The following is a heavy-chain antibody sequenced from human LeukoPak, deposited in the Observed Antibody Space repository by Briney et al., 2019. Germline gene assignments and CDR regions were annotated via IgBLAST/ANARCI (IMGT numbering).Heavy chain of an antibody. CDR1: GFTFSSYA. CDR2: ISAGGDST. D-gene: IGHD3-10*01. J-gene: IGHJ4*01. CDR3: AKDHPDRGSSSDS. V-gene: IGHV3-23*01. Sequence: GGSLRLSCAASGFTFSSYAMNWVRQAPGKGLEWVSAISAGGDSTHYAESVKGRFSISRDKSKNTLYLQMNSLRAEDTAVYYCAKDHPDRGSSSDSWGHGTLVTVSS.